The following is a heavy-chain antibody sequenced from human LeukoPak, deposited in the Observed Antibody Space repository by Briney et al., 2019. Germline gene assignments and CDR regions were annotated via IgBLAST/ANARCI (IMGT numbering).Heavy chain of an antibody. CDR3: ARDIPRGSTHLDY. CDR2: IEDDGDQK. CDR1: RFTFSSYG. J-gene: IGHJ4*02. V-gene: IGHV3-7*01. D-gene: IGHD1-26*01. Sequence: PGRSLRLSCAASRFTFSSYGMHWVRQAPGKGLEWVASIEDDGDQKNYGDSVKGRFTISRDNAENSLYLQMNILRVEDTAVYYCARDIPRGSTHLDYWGQGTLVTVSA.